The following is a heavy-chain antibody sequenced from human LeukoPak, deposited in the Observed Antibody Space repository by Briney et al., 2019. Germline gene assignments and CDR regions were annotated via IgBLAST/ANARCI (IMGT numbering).Heavy chain of an antibody. Sequence: GDSLKISCEGSGYSFTSYWIGWVRQMPGKGREWMGIIYPGDSETRYSPSFQGQVTISVDKSISTAYLQWSSLKASDTAMYYCARHSYCSSITCYYYYGMDVWGQGTTVTVSS. CDR3: ARHSYCSSITCYYYYGMDV. V-gene: IGHV5-51*01. CDR2: IYPGDSET. CDR1: GYSFTSYW. J-gene: IGHJ6*02. D-gene: IGHD2-2*01.